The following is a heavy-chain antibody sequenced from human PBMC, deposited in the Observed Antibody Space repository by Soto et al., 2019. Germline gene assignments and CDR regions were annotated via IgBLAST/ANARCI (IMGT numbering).Heavy chain of an antibody. CDR1: GFTFSNYA. Sequence: QVQLVESGGGVVQPGRSLRLSCAASGFTFSNYAIHWVRQAPGKGLEWVTVISHDGSNKYYADSVKGRFTLSRDNSKNMLLLQMKSLRPEDRAVYYCAGLNTVLMGHDPFDIWGQGTMVTVSS. CDR3: AGLNTVLMGHDPFDI. D-gene: IGHD4-4*01. J-gene: IGHJ3*02. V-gene: IGHV3-30-3*01. CDR2: ISHDGSNK.